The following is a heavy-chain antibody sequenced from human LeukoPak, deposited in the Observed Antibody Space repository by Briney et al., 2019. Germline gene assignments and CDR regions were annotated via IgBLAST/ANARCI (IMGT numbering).Heavy chain of an antibody. CDR2: INSDRNST. D-gene: IGHD4-17*01. CDR1: GFIFSRYW. Sequence: GGSLTLYCAASGFIFSRYWMHWLRQAPGKGLVWVSRINSDRNSTSYADSVKGRFTISGDNAKNTLYLQMNSLRAEDTAVYYCARGTVTTHYGGQGTLVTVSS. J-gene: IGHJ4*02. V-gene: IGHV3-74*01. CDR3: ARGTVTTHY.